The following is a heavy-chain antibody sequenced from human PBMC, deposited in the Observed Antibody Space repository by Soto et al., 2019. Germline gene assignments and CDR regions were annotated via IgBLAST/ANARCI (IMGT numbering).Heavy chain of an antibody. CDR1: GFTFSDYY. D-gene: IGHD3-3*01. CDR2: ISSSGSTI. CDR3: AIITIFGDDAFDI. J-gene: IGHJ3*02. V-gene: IGHV3-11*01. Sequence: QVQLVESGGGLVKPGWSLRLSCAASGFTFSDYYMSWIRQAPGKWLEWVSYISSSGSTIYYADSVKGRFTISRDNAKNSLYLQMNSLRAEDTAVYYCAIITIFGDDAFDIWGQGTMVTVSS.